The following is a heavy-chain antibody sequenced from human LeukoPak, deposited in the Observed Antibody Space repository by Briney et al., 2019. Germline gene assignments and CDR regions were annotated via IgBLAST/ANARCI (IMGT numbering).Heavy chain of an antibody. V-gene: IGHV4-4*07. CDR3: ARHLPATVTTWDAYDAFDI. Sequence: SETLSLTCTVSGGSISSYYWSWIRQPAGKGLEWIGRIYTSGSTNYNPSLKSRVTMSVDTSKNQFSLKLSSVTAADTAVYYCARHLPATVTTWDAYDAFDIWGQGTMVTVSS. CDR1: GGSISSYY. CDR2: IYTSGST. D-gene: IGHD4-17*01. J-gene: IGHJ3*02.